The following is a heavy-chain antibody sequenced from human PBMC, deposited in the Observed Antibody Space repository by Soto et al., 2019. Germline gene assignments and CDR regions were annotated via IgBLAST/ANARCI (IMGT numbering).Heavy chain of an antibody. V-gene: IGHV4-34*01. Sequence: LSLTCAVYGGSFSGYYWSWIRQPPGRGLEWIGEINHSGSTNYSPSLKSRVTISVDTSKNQFSLKLSSVTAADTAVYYCARGWGYCSSTSCYGYYYYYGMDVWGQGTTVTVSS. CDR1: GGSFSGYY. D-gene: IGHD2-2*01. CDR2: INHSGST. CDR3: ARGWGYCSSTSCYGYYYYYGMDV. J-gene: IGHJ6*02.